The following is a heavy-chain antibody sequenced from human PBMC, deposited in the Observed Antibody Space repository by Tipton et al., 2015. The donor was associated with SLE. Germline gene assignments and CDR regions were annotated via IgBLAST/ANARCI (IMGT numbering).Heavy chain of an antibody. CDR3: ARAEMTTEGSVFYFYVDV. Sequence: TLSLTCTVSGGSISSGGYYWSWIRQSPGKGLEWIGYISYSGSTNYNSSLKSRLTISVDTSKNQFSLKLSSVTAADTAVYYCARAEMTTEGSVFYFYVDVWGKGTTVSVSS. D-gene: IGHD5-24*01. CDR1: GGSISSGGYY. J-gene: IGHJ6*03. V-gene: IGHV4-31*03. CDR2: ISYSGST.